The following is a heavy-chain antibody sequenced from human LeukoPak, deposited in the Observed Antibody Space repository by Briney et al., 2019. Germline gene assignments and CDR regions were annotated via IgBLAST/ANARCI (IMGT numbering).Heavy chain of an antibody. CDR1: GFTVSSNY. CDR3: AKDSPSSWFGEFYYFDY. Sequence: GGSLRLSCAPSGFTVSSNYMSWVRQAQGKGLEWVSVIYSGGDTFYADSVKGRFTISRDNSKNTLYLQMNSLRAEDTAVYYCAKDSPSSWFGEFYYFDYWGQGTLVTVSS. D-gene: IGHD3-10*01. V-gene: IGHV3-53*05. CDR2: IYSGGDT. J-gene: IGHJ4*02.